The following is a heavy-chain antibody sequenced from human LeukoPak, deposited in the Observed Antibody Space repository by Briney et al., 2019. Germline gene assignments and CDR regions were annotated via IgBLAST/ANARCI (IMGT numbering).Heavy chain of an antibody. Sequence: RASVKVSCKASGYTFTSYYMHWVRQAPGQGLEWTGIINPSGGSTSYAQKFQGRVTMTRDTSTSTVYMELSSLRSEDTAVYYCAKEAGYCSSTSCLIGWFDPWGQGTLVTVSS. CDR3: AKEAGYCSSTSCLIGWFDP. CDR1: GYTFTSYY. J-gene: IGHJ5*02. D-gene: IGHD2-2*01. V-gene: IGHV1-46*01. CDR2: INPSGGST.